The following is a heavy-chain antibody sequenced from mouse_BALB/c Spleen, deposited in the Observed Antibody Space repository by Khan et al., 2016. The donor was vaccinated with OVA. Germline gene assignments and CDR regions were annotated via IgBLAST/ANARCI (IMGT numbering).Heavy chain of an antibody. CDR1: GYTFTNYG. CDR3: ARPPYFSYVMDY. J-gene: IGHJ4*01. V-gene: IGHV9-3-1*01. Sequence: QIQLVQSGPELKKPGETVKISCKASGYTFTNYGLNWVKQAPGKGLQWLGWINTNTGEPTYAVDFKGRFAFSLDTSARTDYLLINNRKNEDTATYFCARPPYFSYVMDYWGQGTSVTVSS. D-gene: IGHD2-10*01. CDR2: INTNTGEP.